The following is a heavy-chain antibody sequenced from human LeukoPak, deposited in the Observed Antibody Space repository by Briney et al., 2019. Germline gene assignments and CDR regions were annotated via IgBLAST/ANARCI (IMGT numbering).Heavy chain of an antibody. J-gene: IGHJ1*01. CDR2: ISGSGGST. V-gene: IGHV3-23*01. Sequence: GGSLRLSCAASGVTFSSYAMSWVRQAPGKGLEWVSAISGSGGSTYSADSVKGRFTISRDNSKNTLYLQMNSLRAEDTAVYYCAKDVNYYDSSGYSIFQHWGQGTLVTVSS. CDR1: GVTFSSYA. D-gene: IGHD3-22*01. CDR3: AKDVNYYDSSGYSIFQH.